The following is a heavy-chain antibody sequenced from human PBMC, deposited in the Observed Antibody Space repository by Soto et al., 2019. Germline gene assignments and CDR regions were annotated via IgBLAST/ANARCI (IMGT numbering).Heavy chain of an antibody. J-gene: IGHJ5*02. CDR1: GYSISSGYY. CDR3: ARDRRGSYSKWFDT. V-gene: IGHV4-38-2*02. CDR2: IYHSGST. Sequence: PSETLSLTCAVSGYSISSGYYWGWIRQPPGKGLEWIGSIYHSGSTYYNPSLKSRVTISVDTSKNQFSLKLSSVTAADTAVYYCARDRRGSYSKWFDTWGQGTLVTVSS. D-gene: IGHD1-26*01.